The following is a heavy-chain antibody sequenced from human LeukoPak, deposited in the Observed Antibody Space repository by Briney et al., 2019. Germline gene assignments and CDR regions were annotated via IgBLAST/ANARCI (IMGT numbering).Heavy chain of an antibody. CDR1: GGSISSSSYY. D-gene: IGHD6-13*01. CDR3: ARRRVSSGTSSLDY. J-gene: IGHJ4*02. V-gene: IGHV4-39*01. Sequence: SETLSLTCPVSGGSISSSSYYWGWIRQPPGKGLEWIGSIYYSGSTYYNPSLKSRVTISVDTSKNQFSLKLSSVTAADTAVYYCARRRVSSGTSSLDYWGQGTLVTVSS. CDR2: IYYSGST.